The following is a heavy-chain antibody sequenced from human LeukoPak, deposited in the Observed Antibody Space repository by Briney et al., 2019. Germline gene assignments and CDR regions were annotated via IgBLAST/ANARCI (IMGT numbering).Heavy chain of an antibody. CDR2: IISSSITI. Sequence: VGSLRLSCAASGFTFSSYSMNWVRQAPGEGRGWVSYIISSSITIYYPHSVKGRFTIYRDNAKNSLYLQMNSLRAEDTAVYYCARVGEIAVAGLGYWGQGTLVTVSS. D-gene: IGHD6-19*01. CDR1: GFTFSSYS. J-gene: IGHJ4*02. CDR3: ARVGEIAVAGLGY. V-gene: IGHV3-48*01.